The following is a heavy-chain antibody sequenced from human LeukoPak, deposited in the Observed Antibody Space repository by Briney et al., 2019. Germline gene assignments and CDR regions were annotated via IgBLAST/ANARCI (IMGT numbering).Heavy chain of an antibody. CDR2: ISSNGGST. V-gene: IGHV3-64*01. J-gene: IGHJ4*02. CDR1: GLTFSSYW. D-gene: IGHD5-24*01. CDR3: ARGVGDGYNYPSDY. Sequence: GGSLRLSCTASGLTFSSYWMTWVRQAPGKGLEYVSAISSNGGSTYYANSVKGRFTMSRDNSKNTLYLQMGSLRAEDMAVYYCARGVGDGYNYPSDYRGQGTLVTVSS.